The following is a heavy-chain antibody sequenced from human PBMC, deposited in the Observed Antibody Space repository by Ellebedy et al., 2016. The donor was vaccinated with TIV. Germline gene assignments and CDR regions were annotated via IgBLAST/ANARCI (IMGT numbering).Heavy chain of an antibody. CDR2: ISAYNGNT. Sequence: ASVKVSXXASGYTFTSYGISWVRQAPGQGLEWMGWISAYNGNTNYAQKLQGRVTMTTDTSTSTAYMELRSLRSDDTAVYYCASSYPNAFDIWGQGTMVTVSS. J-gene: IGHJ3*02. CDR3: ASSYPNAFDI. CDR1: GYTFTSYG. V-gene: IGHV1-18*04.